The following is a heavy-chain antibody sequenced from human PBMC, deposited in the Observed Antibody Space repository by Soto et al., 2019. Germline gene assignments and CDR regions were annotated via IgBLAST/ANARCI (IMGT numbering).Heavy chain of an antibody. CDR3: ARERGVSSSPTKWDYYYYGVDV. CDR1: GGSISSGDYY. Sequence: SETLSLTCTVSGGSISSGDYYWSWIRQPPGKGLEWFGYIYYSGSTYYNPSLQRRITMSVDTSKNQFSLKLSSVTAADTAVYYCARERGVSSSPTKWDYYYYGVDVWGPGTTVTVS. D-gene: IGHD6-6*01. J-gene: IGHJ6*02. V-gene: IGHV4-30-4*01. CDR2: IYYSGST.